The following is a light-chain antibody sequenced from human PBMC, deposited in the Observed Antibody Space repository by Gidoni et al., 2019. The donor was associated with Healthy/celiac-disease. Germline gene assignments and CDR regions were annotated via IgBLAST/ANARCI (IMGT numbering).Light chain of an antibody. V-gene: IGLV2-11*01. CDR1: SSDVGGYNY. CDR2: DVS. J-gene: IGLJ2*01. CDR3: CSYAGSYTFL. Sequence: QSALTQPRSVSGXPGQSVTISCTGTSSDVGGYNYVSWYQQHPGKAPKLMIYDVSKRPSGVPDRFSGSKSGNTASLTISGLQAEDEADYYCCSYAGSYTFLFGGGTKLTVL.